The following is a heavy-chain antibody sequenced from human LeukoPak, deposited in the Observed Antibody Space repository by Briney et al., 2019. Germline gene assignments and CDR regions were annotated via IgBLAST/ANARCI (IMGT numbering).Heavy chain of an antibody. V-gene: IGHV4-4*08. D-gene: IGHD3-9*01. CDR2: IYTSGST. Sequence: SETLSLTCTVSGGSISSYYWSWIRQPPGKGLEWIGYIYTSGSTNYNPSLKSRVTISVDTSKNQFSLKLSSVTAADTAVYYCARARRYFDWLLYDDAFDIWGQGTMVTVSS. CDR1: GGSISSYY. CDR3: ARARRYFDWLLYDDAFDI. J-gene: IGHJ3*02.